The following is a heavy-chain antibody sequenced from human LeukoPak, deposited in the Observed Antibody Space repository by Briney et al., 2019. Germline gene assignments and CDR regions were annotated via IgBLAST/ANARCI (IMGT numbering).Heavy chain of an antibody. CDR3: AKTYCSSTSCSGYFQH. J-gene: IGHJ1*01. CDR2: IRYDGSNK. D-gene: IGHD2-2*01. Sequence: PGGSLRLPCAASGFTFSSYGMHWVRQAPGKGLEWVAFIRYDGSNKYYADSVKGRFTISRDNSKNTLYLQMNSLRAEDTAVYYCAKTYCSSTSCSGYFQHWGQGTLVTVSS. CDR1: GFTFSSYG. V-gene: IGHV3-30*02.